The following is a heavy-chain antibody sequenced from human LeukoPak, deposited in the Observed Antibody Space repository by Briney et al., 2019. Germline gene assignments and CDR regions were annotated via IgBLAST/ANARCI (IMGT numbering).Heavy chain of an antibody. Sequence: GGSLRLSCAGSGFSFSSYGMHWVRQAPGKGLEWMAFIRSDGSNKYYADSVKGRFTISRDNSKNTLYLQMNSLRAEDTAVYYCAKAPQYYYYYYMDVWGKGTTVTIS. CDR3: AKAPQYYYYYYMDV. V-gene: IGHV3-30*02. CDR2: IRSDGSNK. CDR1: GFSFSSYG. J-gene: IGHJ6*03.